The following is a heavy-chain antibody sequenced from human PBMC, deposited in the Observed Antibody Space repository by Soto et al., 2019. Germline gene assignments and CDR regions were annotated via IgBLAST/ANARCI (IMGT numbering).Heavy chain of an antibody. CDR3: ARWNKGGLDV. D-gene: IGHD1-1*01. Sequence: QVQLQESGPGLVKPSETLSLTCTVSGGSIGNNFWSWIRQPAGKGLEWIGRIYNRGSTNYNPSLKSRVAISEDTSKNQFSLRMSSVAAADTAVYYCARWNKGGLDVWGQGTTVTVSS. CDR2: IYNRGST. V-gene: IGHV4-4*07. CDR1: GGSIGNNF. J-gene: IGHJ6*02.